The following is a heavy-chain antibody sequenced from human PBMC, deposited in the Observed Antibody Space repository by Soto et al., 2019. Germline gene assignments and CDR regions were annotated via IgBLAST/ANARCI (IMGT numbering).Heavy chain of an antibody. CDR1: GGSFSGYY. CDR3: ARGPLGLFIGVRKTGIDY. CDR2: INHSGST. Sequence: PETLSLTCAVYGGSFSGYYWSWIRQPPGKGLEWIGEINHSGSTNYNPSLKSRVTISVDTSKNQFSLKLSSVTAADTAVYYCARGPLGLFIGVRKTGIDYWGQGTLVTVSS. V-gene: IGHV4-34*01. D-gene: IGHD1-26*01. J-gene: IGHJ4*02.